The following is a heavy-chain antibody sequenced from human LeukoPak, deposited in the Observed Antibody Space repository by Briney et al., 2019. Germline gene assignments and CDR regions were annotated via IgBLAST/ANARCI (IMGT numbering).Heavy chain of an antibody. J-gene: IGHJ4*02. D-gene: IGHD3-10*01. CDR1: GFTFSSYV. V-gene: IGHV3-23*01. CDR3: AKAQRDSGTYYNPYFDY. Sequence: PGGSLRLSCAASGFTFSSYVMSWVRQAPGRGLEWVSSISGSDGSAYYADSVKGRFTISRDNSKNTLYLQMNSLRAEDTAIYYCAKAQRDSGTYYNPYFDYWGQGTLVTVSS. CDR2: ISGSDGSA.